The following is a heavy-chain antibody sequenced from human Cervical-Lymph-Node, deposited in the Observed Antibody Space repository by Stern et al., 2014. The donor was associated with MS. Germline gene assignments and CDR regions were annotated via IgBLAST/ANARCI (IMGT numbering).Heavy chain of an antibody. V-gene: IGHV1-18*01. D-gene: IGHD2-15*01. CDR3: ARGLLGSENAFDI. CDR2: RSADNGNS. J-gene: IGHJ3*02. CDR1: GYTFTSYG. Sequence: VQLLQSGAEVKKPGASVKVSCKASGYTFTSYGISLVRQAPGQGLEWMGWRSADNGNSSYAQKLQGRVPMTTDTSTGTAYMELRSLRSDDTAVYYCARGLLGSENAFDIWGQGTMVTVSS.